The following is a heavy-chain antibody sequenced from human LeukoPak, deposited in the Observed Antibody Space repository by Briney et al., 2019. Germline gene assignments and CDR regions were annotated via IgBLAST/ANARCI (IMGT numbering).Heavy chain of an antibody. D-gene: IGHD3-9*01. CDR2: IYYSGST. V-gene: IGHV4-31*03. J-gene: IGHJ6*02. CDR3: ARDREVRYYDILTGYRYYYGMDV. Sequence: SETLSLTCTVSGGSISSGGYHWSWIRQHPGKGLEWIGYIYYSGSTYYNPSLKSRVTISVDTSKNQFSLKLSSVTAADTAVYYCARDREVRYYDILTGYRYYYGMDVWGQGTTVTVSS. CDR1: GGSISSGGYH.